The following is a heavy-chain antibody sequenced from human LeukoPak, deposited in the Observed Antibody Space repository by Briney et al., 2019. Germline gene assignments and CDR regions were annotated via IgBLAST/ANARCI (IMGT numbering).Heavy chain of an antibody. D-gene: IGHD1-26*01. CDR3: AKMRRKLEGNSGSYEAYYYYYMDV. Sequence: HPGGSLRLSCAASGFTFSSYGMHWVRQAPGKGLEWVAFIRYDGSNKYYADSVKGRFTISRDNSKNTLYLQMNSLRAEDTAVYYCAKMRRKLEGNSGSYEAYYYYYMDVWGKGTTVTVSS. J-gene: IGHJ6*03. V-gene: IGHV3-30*02. CDR2: IRYDGSNK. CDR1: GFTFSSYG.